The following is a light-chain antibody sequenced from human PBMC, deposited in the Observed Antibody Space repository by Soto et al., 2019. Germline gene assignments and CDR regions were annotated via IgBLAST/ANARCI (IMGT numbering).Light chain of an antibody. CDR2: DAS. Sequence: EIVLTQSPATLSLSPGERGTLSCRASQSVSSSLAWYQQKPGQAPRLLIYDASNRATGIPARFSGSGSGTDFTLTISSLEPEDFAVYYCQQSSNCPRTFGQGTKVEIK. CDR3: QQSSNCPRT. CDR1: QSVSSS. J-gene: IGKJ1*01. V-gene: IGKV3-11*01.